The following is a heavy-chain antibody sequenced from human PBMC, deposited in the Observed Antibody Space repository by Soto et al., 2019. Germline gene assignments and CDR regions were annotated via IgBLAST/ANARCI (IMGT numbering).Heavy chain of an antibody. Sequence: PGVSLRLSCAASGFTFSSYAMNWVRQAPGKGMEWVSSVSANGRNTYYADSVKCRFTVSRDKSKNARILQLESLRVEDTAIYYCAKDLSSLGWLALGAPFDSWGPGTLVTVSS. D-gene: IGHD3-22*01. CDR3: AKDLSSLGWLALGAPFDS. CDR2: VSANGRNT. CDR1: GFTFSSYA. V-gene: IGHV3-23*01. J-gene: IGHJ4*02.